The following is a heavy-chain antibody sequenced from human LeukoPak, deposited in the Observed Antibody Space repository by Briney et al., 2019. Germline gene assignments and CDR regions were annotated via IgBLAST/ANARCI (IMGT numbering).Heavy chain of an antibody. D-gene: IGHD3-10*01. CDR3: ARLTPGKNWFDP. CDR1: GYSINSAYY. J-gene: IGHJ5*02. CDR2: MYHSGIT. V-gene: IGHV4-38-2*01. Sequence: SETLSLTCAVSGYSINSAYYWGWIRQPPRKGLEWIASMYHSGITYYNSSLKSRATISVDTSKNQFSLKLNSVTAADTSVYYCARLTPGKNWFDPWGHGTLVTVSS.